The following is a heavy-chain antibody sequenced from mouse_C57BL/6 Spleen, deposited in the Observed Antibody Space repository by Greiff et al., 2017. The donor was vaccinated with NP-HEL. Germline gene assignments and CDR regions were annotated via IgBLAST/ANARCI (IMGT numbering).Heavy chain of an antibody. Sequence: EVKVIESGGDLVKPGGSLKLSCAASGFTFSSYGMSWVRQTPDKRLEWVATISSGGSYTYYPDSVKGRFTISRDNAKNTLYLQMSSLKSEDTAMYYCARRAITTVVATPYFDYWGQGTTLTVSS. J-gene: IGHJ2*01. CDR3: ARRAITTVVATPYFDY. D-gene: IGHD1-1*01. CDR2: ISSGGSYT. V-gene: IGHV5-6*02. CDR1: GFTFSSYG.